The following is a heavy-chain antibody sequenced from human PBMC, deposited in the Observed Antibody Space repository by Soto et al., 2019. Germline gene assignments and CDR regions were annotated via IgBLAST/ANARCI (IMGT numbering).Heavy chain of an antibody. J-gene: IGHJ5*02. D-gene: IGHD3-9*01. V-gene: IGHV4-39*01. CDR1: GGSISSSSYY. CDR3: ARGAGVLRYFDWFHWFDP. CDR2: IYYSGST. Sequence: ETLSLTCTVSGGSISSSSYYWGWIRQPPGKGLEWIGSIYYSGSTYYNPSLKSRVTISVDTSKNQFSLKLSSVTAADTAVYYCARGAGVLRYFDWFHWFDPWGQGTLVTVSS.